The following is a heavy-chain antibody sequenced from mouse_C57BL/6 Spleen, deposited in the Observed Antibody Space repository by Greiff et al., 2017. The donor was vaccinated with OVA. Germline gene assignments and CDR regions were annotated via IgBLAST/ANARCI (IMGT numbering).Heavy chain of an antibody. CDR1: GYTFTGYW. J-gene: IGHJ2*01. D-gene: IGHD2-5*01. CDR3: ARSEIGYSNFPFDY. Sequence: QVQLQQSGAELMKPGASVKLSCKATGYTFTGYWIEWVKQRPGHGLAWIGEILPGSGRPNYNEKFKGKATFTADTSSNPAYMQLSSLTTEDSAIYYCARSEIGYSNFPFDYWGQGTTLTVSS. CDR2: ILPGSGRP. V-gene: IGHV1-9*01.